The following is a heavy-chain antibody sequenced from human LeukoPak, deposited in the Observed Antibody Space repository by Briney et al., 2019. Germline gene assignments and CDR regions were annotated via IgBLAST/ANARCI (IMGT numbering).Heavy chain of an antibody. CDR3: ARGFRIFGVVTAIFDY. D-gene: IGHD3-3*01. CDR2: IIPILGIA. CDR1: GGTFSSYA. J-gene: IGHJ4*02. Sequence: SVKVSCKASGGTFSSYAVSWVRQAPGQGLEWMGRIIPILGIANYAQKFQGRVTITADKSTSTAYMELSSLRSEDTAVYYCARGFRIFGVVTAIFDYWGQGTLVTVSS. V-gene: IGHV1-69*04.